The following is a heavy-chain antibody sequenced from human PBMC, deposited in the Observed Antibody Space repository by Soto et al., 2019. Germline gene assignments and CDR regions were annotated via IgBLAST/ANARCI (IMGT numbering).Heavy chain of an antibody. V-gene: IGHV1-3*01. Sequence: ASVKVSCKASGYTFTSYAMHWVRQAPGQRLEWMGWINAGNGNTKYSQKFQGRVTITRDTSASTAYMELSSLRSEDTAVYYCARVLAENYYYGMDVWGQGTTVTVSS. CDR1: GYTFTSYA. CDR2: INAGNGNT. CDR3: ARVLAENYYYGMDV. J-gene: IGHJ6*02. D-gene: IGHD6-19*01.